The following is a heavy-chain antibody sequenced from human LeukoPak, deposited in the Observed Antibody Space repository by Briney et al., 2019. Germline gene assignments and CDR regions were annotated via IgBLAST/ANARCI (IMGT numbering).Heavy chain of an antibody. D-gene: IGHD3-10*01. Sequence: PSETLSLTCTVSGGSISSYYWNWIRQSPGKGLEWLGNIHYRGTTNYNPSLKSRVTLSLDSSKSQFALKVTSVTAADTAVYYCARDEFGDFQ. CDR1: GGSISSYY. CDR2: IHYRGTT. CDR3: ARDEFGDFQ. V-gene: IGHV4-59*13. J-gene: IGHJ1*01.